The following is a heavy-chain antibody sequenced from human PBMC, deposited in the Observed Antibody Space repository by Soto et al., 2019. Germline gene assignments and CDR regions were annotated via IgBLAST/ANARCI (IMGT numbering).Heavy chain of an antibody. J-gene: IGHJ6*02. CDR1: GYIFVNYG. CDR3: AMVDLYVTPTPQDV. V-gene: IGHV1-18*01. D-gene: IGHD3-16*01. Sequence: QVQREQSGDEVKRPGASVKVSCKAPGYIFVNYGIAWVRQAPGQGREWLGWISPYTGNTYYATKVQGRLTLTTDTSTSTAFMDPGSLTPADTAVYYCAMVDLYVTPTPQDVWGQGTTVTVSS. CDR2: ISPYTGNT.